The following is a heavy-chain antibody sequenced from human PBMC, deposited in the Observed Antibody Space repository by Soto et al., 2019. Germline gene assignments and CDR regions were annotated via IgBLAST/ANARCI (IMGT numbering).Heavy chain of an antibody. CDR1: DYIFLAYG. CDR2: ISPKFGRT. D-gene: IGHD2-15*01. CDR3: ARDDCNGGSCDGGHYLDL. J-gene: IGHJ2*01. Sequence: QVQLVQSGPEVEKAGASVKVSCTAPTDYIFLAYGFDWVRQAPGQGLEWMGWISPKFGRTNYARNLQDRFTMTTDVSTKTVSMALRDLRSDDTAVYYCARDDCNGGSCDGGHYLDLWGRGTPISVSS. V-gene: IGHV1-18*01.